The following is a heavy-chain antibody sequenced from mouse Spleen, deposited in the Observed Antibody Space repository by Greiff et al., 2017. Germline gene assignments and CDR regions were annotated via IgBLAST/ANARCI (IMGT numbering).Heavy chain of an antibody. Sequence: QVQLQQSGPGLVAPSQSLSITCTVSGFSLTNYAVHWVRQSPGKGLEWLGVIWSDGSTDYNAAFISRLSISKDNSKSQVFFKMNSLQADDTAIYYCARNGGGGYWYFDVWGAGTTVTVSS. J-gene: IGHJ1*01. CDR1: GFSLTNYA. V-gene: IGHV2-4-1*01. CDR2: IWSDGST. CDR3: ARNGGGGYWYFDV.